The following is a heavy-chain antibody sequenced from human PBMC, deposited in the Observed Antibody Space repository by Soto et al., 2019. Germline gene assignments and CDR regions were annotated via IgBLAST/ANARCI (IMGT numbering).Heavy chain of an antibody. CDR1: GGSFSGYY. Sequence: QVQLQQWGAGLLKPSETLSLTCAVYGGSFSGYYWSWIRQPPGKGLEWIGEINHSGSTNYNPSLKSRVTISVDTSKTQFSLRLSSVTAADTAVYYCARGRTVSEYDSRLTHFDYWGQGTLVTVSS. V-gene: IGHV4-34*01. CDR3: ARGRTVSEYDSRLTHFDY. D-gene: IGHD3-22*01. J-gene: IGHJ4*02. CDR2: INHSGST.